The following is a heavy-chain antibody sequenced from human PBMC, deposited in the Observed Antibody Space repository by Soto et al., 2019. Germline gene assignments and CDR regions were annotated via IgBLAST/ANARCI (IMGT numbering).Heavy chain of an antibody. J-gene: IGHJ6*02. CDR3: AGITMVRGPRYYGMDV. D-gene: IGHD3-10*01. V-gene: IGHV3-30*03. Sequence: LRLSCAASGFTFSSYGMHWVRQAPGKGLEWVAVISYDGSNKYYADSVKGQFTISRDNSKNTLYLQMNSLRAEDTAVYYCAGITMVRGPRYYGMDVWGQGTTVTVSS. CDR1: GFTFSSYG. CDR2: ISYDGSNK.